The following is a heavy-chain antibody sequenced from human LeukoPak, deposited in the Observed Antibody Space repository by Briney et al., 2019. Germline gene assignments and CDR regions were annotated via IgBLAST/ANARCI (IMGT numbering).Heavy chain of an antibody. Sequence: SETLSLTCTVSGGSISSYYWSWIRQPPGKGLEWIGYIYYSGSTNYNPSLKSRVTISVDTSKNQFSLKLSSVTAADTAVYYCARGRVEMATTISIRSVDYWGQGTLVTVSS. D-gene: IGHD5-24*01. J-gene: IGHJ4*02. CDR3: ARGRVEMATTISIRSVDY. CDR2: IYYSGST. V-gene: IGHV4-59*12. CDR1: GGSISSYY.